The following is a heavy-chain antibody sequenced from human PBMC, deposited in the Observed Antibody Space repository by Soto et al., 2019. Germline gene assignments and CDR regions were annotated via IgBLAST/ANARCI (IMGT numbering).Heavy chain of an antibody. CDR3: ARAYGGYADY. D-gene: IGHD5-12*01. J-gene: IGHJ4*02. Sequence: SETLSLTCTVSGDSISSYYWSWTRQPPGKGLEWIGYIYYSGSTNYNPSLKSRVTISVDTSKNQFSLKLSSVTAADTAVYYCARAYGGYADYWGQGALVTVSS. CDR2: IYYSGST. V-gene: IGHV4-59*01. CDR1: GDSISSYY.